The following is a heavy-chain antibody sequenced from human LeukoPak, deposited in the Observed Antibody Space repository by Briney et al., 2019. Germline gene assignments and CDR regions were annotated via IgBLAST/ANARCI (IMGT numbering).Heavy chain of an antibody. CDR3: VKGTIAAAGTTGYFDY. CDR1: GFTFSSYA. J-gene: IGHJ4*02. Sequence: PGGSLRLSCAASGFTFSSYAMSWVRQAPGKGLEWVSAISGSGGSTYYADSVKGRFTISRDNSKDTLYLQMNSLRAEDTAVYYCVKGTIAAAGTTGYFDYWGQGTLVTVSS. D-gene: IGHD6-13*01. V-gene: IGHV3-23*01. CDR2: ISGSGGST.